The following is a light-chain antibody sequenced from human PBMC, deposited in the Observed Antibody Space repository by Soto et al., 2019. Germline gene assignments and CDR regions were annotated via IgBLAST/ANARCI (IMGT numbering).Light chain of an antibody. Sequence: DIQMTQSPCSLSASVXXRVTXTCRASHSIDFYLNWYQQKPGQAPKXXIYGASNLQSGVPSRLIGSGYATDFSLTISSLQPEDFATYYCQQTYKNSWTFGPGTKVDIK. J-gene: IGKJ3*01. V-gene: IGKV1-39*01. CDR3: QQTYKNSWT. CDR1: HSIDFY. CDR2: GAS.